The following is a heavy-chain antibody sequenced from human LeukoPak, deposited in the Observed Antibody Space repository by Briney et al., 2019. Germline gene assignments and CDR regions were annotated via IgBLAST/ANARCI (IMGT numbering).Heavy chain of an antibody. CDR1: GGSISSTNW. D-gene: IGHD2-15*01. CDR2: IHHSAGT. J-gene: IGHJ4*02. Sequence: PSETLSLTCAVSGGSISSTNWWSWVRQPPGKGLEWIGEIHHSAGTHYNPSLKSRVTLSLDQSRNQISLELNSVTAADTAVYFCAKDPQEDASQAFDYWGQGILVTVSS. V-gene: IGHV4-4*02. CDR3: AKDPQEDASQAFDY.